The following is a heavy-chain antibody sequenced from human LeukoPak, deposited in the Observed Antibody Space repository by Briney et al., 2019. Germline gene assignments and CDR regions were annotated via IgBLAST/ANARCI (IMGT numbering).Heavy chain of an antibody. J-gene: IGHJ3*02. CDR2: IYYSGST. CDR3: ARTAQWMAHAFDS. CDR1: GFTVNTHF. V-gene: IGHV4-59*02. D-gene: IGHD6-19*01. Sequence: GSLRLSCAASGFTVNTHFMSWVRQAPGKGLEWIGYIYYSGSTNYNPSLKSRVTISVDTSKNQFSLKLSSVTAADTAVYYCARTAQWMAHAFDSWGQGTMVTVSS.